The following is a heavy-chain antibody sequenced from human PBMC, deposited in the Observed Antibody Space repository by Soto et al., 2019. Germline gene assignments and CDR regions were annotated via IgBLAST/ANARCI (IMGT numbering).Heavy chain of an antibody. D-gene: IGHD6-19*01. V-gene: IGHV4-61*05. Sequence: PSETLSLTCIVSGGSISSNDFYWSWIRQPPGKGLEWIGYIYYSGSTNYNPSLKSRVTISVDTSKNQFSLKLSSVTAADTAVYYCARTVAGLWDYWGQGTLVTVSS. CDR1: GGSISSNDFY. CDR2: IYYSGST. CDR3: ARTVAGLWDY. J-gene: IGHJ4*02.